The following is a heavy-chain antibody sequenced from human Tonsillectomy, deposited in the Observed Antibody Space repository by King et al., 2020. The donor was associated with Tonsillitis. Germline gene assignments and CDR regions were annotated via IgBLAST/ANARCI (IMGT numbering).Heavy chain of an antibody. V-gene: IGHV3-9*01. Sequence: VQLVESGGGVVQPGRSLRLSCAASGFTFDGYAMHWVRQAPGKGLEWVSGISWISGSLGYADSVKGRFTNSRDTAKNSLYLQMNSLRAEDTALYYCAKTSAKHCDPKLGCPVNCDYWGQGTLVTVSS. CDR3: AKTSAKHCDPKLGCPVNCDY. CDR2: ISWISGSL. J-gene: IGHJ4*02. D-gene: IGHD3-16*01. CDR1: GFTFDGYA.